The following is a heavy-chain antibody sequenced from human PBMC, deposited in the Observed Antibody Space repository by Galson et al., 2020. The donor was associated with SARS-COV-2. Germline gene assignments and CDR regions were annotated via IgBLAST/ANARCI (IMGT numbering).Heavy chain of an antibody. CDR3: AREGYSFDAFDI. Sequence: GESLKISCAASGFTFSSYWMSWVRQAPGKGLEWVANIKQDGSEKYYVDSVKGRFTISRDNAKNSLYLQMNSLRAEDTAVYYCAREGYSFDAFDIWGQGTMVTVSS. D-gene: IGHD3-16*02. V-gene: IGHV3-7*01. CDR1: GFTFSSYW. J-gene: IGHJ3*02. CDR2: IKQDGSEK.